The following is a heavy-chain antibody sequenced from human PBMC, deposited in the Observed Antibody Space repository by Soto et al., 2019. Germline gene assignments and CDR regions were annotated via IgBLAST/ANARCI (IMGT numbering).Heavy chain of an antibody. CDR2: ISGSGAST. CDR1: GFTFSNYA. J-gene: IGHJ6*03. CDR3: AKRAETTAGYYSYYMDV. Sequence: PGGSLRLSCAASGFTFSNYAMSWVRQAPGKGLEWVSAISGSGASTYYAESVKGRFTISRDNSKSTLYLQMNSLRAEDTSVYYCAKRAETTAGYYSYYMDVWGKGTTVTVSS. D-gene: IGHD4-17*01. V-gene: IGHV3-23*01.